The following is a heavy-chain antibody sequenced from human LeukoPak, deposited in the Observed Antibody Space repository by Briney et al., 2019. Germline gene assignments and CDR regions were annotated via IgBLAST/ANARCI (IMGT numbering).Heavy chain of an antibody. CDR2: IYSSGNT. Sequence: SETLSLTCIVSGGSIRNYYWTWLRQPPGKGLAWIGYIYSSGNTNYNPSLNSRVTISLDTYKNQFSLMLRSLTAADTAVYYCARRYTASPGERFDYWGQGTLVTVSS. CDR3: ARRYTASPGERFDY. CDR1: GGSIRNYY. J-gene: IGHJ4*02. D-gene: IGHD2-2*02. V-gene: IGHV4-59*08.